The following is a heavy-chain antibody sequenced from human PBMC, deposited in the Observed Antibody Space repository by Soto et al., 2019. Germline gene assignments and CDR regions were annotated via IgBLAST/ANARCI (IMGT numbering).Heavy chain of an antibody. Sequence: GGSLRLSCAASGFTFSSYAMSWVRQAPGKGLEWVSAISGSGDATYYADSVKGRFSIFRDNSKNTLFLQMNSLKADDTAVFYCAIQTGLGVNGPDYWGQGTMVTVSS. CDR3: AIQTGLGVNGPDY. J-gene: IGHJ4*02. CDR2: ISGSGDAT. V-gene: IGHV3-23*01. D-gene: IGHD3-3*01. CDR1: GFTFSSYA.